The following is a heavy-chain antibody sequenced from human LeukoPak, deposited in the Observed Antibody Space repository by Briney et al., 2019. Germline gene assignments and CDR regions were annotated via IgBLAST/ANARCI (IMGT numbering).Heavy chain of an antibody. D-gene: IGHD6-13*01. V-gene: IGHV4-4*07. Sequence: PSETLSLTCTVSGGSISSYYWSWIRQPAGKGLEWIGRIYTSGSTNYNPSLKSRVTMSVDTSKNQFSLKLGSVTAADTAVYYCARGDWLAAAGNWFDPWGQGTLVTVSS. CDR2: IYTSGST. J-gene: IGHJ5*02. CDR1: GGSISSYY. CDR3: ARGDWLAAAGNWFDP.